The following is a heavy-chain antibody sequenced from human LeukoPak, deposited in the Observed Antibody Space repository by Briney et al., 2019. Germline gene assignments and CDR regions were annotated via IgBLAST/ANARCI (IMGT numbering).Heavy chain of an antibody. CDR1: GGSISSDTYY. CDR2: KYYSGST. CDR3: ASHFLTGFHASYFDY. D-gene: IGHD3/OR15-3a*01. J-gene: IGHJ4*02. V-gene: IGHV4-39*07. Sequence: SETLSLTCTVSGGSISSDTYYWGWIRQPPGKGLEWIGSKYYSGSTYYNPSLKSRVTISVDTSKNQFSLRLSSVTAADTAVYYCASHFLTGFHASYFDYWGQGTLVTVSS.